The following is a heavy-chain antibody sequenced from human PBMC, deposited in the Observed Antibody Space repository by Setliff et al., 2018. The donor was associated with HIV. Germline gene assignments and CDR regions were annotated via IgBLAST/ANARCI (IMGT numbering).Heavy chain of an antibody. Sequence: PGGSLRLSCAASGFTFDDFGITWVRQRPGKGLEWVSGINWNGAITDYAYSVKGRFTISRDNAKNSLHLQMNSLTAEEAAFYYCAREAYEVLTPPAHIDYCGQGVLVTVSS. CDR2: INWNGAIT. CDR1: GFTFDDFG. V-gene: IGHV3-20*04. CDR3: AREAYEVLTPPAHIDY. D-gene: IGHD3-9*01. J-gene: IGHJ4*02.